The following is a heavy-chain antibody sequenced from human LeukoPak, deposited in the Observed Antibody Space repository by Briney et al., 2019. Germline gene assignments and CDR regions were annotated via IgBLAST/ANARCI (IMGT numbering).Heavy chain of an antibody. CDR2: IYYSGST. CDR1: GGSISSYY. D-gene: IGHD5-24*01. Sequence: SETLSLTCTVSGGSISSYYWSWIRQPPGKGLEWIGYIYYSGSTNYNPSLKSRVTISVDTSKNQFPLKLSSVTAADTAVYYCARWRDGYPYYYYYMDVWGKGTTVTISS. CDR3: ARWRDGYPYYYYYMDV. J-gene: IGHJ6*03. V-gene: IGHV4-59*01.